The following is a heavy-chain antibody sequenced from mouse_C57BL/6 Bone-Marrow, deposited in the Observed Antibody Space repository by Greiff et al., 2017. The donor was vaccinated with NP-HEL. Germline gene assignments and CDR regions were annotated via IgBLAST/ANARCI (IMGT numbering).Heavy chain of an antibody. D-gene: IGHD1-1*01. CDR2: IHPNSGST. CDR3: ARPHYYGSSHWYFDV. V-gene: IGHV1-64*01. J-gene: IGHJ1*03. CDR1: GYTFTSYW. Sequence: QVQLQQPGAELVKPGASVKLSCKASGYTFTSYWMHWVKQRSGQGLEWIGMIHPNSGSTNYNEKFKSKATLTVDKSSSTAYMQLSSLTSEDSAVYYCARPHYYGSSHWYFDVWGTGTTVTVSS.